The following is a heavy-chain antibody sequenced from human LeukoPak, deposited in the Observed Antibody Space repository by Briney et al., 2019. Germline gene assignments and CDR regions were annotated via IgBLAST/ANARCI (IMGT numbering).Heavy chain of an antibody. Sequence: GGSLRLSCAASGFTVSSNYMSWVRQAPGKGLEWVSVIYSGGSTYYADSVKGRFTISRDNSKNTLYLQMNSLRAEDTAVYYCARDAYGRGYDYWGQGTLVTVSS. CDR1: GFTVSSNY. J-gene: IGHJ4*02. D-gene: IGHD2-21*01. CDR2: IYSGGST. V-gene: IGHV3-53*01. CDR3: ARDAYGRGYDY.